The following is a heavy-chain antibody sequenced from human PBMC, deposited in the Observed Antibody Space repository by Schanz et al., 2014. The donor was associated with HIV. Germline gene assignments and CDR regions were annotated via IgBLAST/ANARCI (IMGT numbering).Heavy chain of an antibody. J-gene: IGHJ4*02. V-gene: IGHV4-39*01. CDR3: ARLDTSMTAADS. Sequence: QVQLQESGPGLVKPSETLSLTCTVSGGSINNRSYYWGWIRQPPGKGLEWIGSIYYSANTYYNPSLKRGAPIPVDTSGNQFSRKLNSATAADTAVYYCARLDTSMTAADSWGQGTPVTVSS. CDR1: GGSINNRSYY. CDR2: IYYSANT. D-gene: IGHD5-18*01.